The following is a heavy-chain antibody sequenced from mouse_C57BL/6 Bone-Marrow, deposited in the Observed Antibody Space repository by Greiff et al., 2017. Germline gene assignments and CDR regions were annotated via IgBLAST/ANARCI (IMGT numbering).Heavy chain of an antibody. CDR1: GFTFSDYG. Sequence: EVKLVESGGGLVKPGGSLTLSCAASGFTFSDYGMHWVRQAPENGLKWVAYISSGSSTIYYTDTVKGRFTISRANAKNTLFLQMTSLRSEDTAMYYCARGDYAYEGAWFAYWGQGTLGTVSA. V-gene: IGHV5-17*01. CDR2: ISSGSSTI. D-gene: IGHD2-2*01. J-gene: IGHJ3*01. CDR3: ARGDYAYEGAWFAY.